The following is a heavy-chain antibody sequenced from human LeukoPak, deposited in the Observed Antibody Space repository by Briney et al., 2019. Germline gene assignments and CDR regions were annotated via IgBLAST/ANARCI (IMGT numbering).Heavy chain of an antibody. J-gene: IGHJ4*02. CDR2: IYHSGST. V-gene: IGHV4-30-2*01. CDR1: GFTFDDYA. Sequence: LRLSCAASGFTFDDYAMHWVRQAPGKGLEWIGYIYHSGSTYYNPSLKSRVTISVDRSKNQFSLKLSSVTAADTAVYYCARESLGRDTALVSDYWGQGTLVTVSS. D-gene: IGHD5-18*01. CDR3: ARESLGRDTALVSDY.